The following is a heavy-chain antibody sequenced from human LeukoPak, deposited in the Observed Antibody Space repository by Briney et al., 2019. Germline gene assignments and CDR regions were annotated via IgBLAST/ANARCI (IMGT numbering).Heavy chain of an antibody. CDR2: ISATGGTT. D-gene: IGHD6-6*01. CDR1: GFTFSSYA. CDR3: TRVAARPSG. V-gene: IGHV3-23*01. J-gene: IGHJ4*02. Sequence: GGSLRLSCAASGFTFSSYAMSWVRQAPGKGLEWVSTISATGGTTHYADSVQGRFTISRDNSKNTAYLQMNSLKTEDTAVYYCTRVAARPSGWGQGTLVTVSS.